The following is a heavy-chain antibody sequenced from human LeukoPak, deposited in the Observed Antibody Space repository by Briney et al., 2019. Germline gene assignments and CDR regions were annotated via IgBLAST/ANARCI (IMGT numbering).Heavy chain of an antibody. CDR3: ATHYYDSSGPYGGSDY. J-gene: IGHJ4*02. D-gene: IGHD3-22*01. Sequence: PSETLSLTCTVSGGSISSSFNYWAWIRQPPGKGLEWIGSIYESGSAYYNPSLKSRITMFVDTSENQFSLKLTSVTAADTAVYYCATHYYDSSGPYGGSDYWGQGTLVTVSS. V-gene: IGHV4-39*01. CDR1: GGSISSSFNY. CDR2: IYESGSA.